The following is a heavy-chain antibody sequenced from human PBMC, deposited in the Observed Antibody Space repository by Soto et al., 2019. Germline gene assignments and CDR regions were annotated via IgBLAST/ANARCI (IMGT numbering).Heavy chain of an antibody. J-gene: IGHJ3*02. D-gene: IGHD2-2*01. V-gene: IGHV4-59*01. Sequence: QVQLQESGPGLVKPSETLSLTCTVSGGSSSSYYWSWIRQPPGKGLEWIGYIYYSGSTNYNPALTSRVTISVDTYKNQFSLKLSSVTAADTAVYYCARGRGGWFINQLLNAFDIWGQGTMVTVSS. CDR3: ARGRGGWFINQLLNAFDI. CDR1: GGSSSSYY. CDR2: IYYSGST.